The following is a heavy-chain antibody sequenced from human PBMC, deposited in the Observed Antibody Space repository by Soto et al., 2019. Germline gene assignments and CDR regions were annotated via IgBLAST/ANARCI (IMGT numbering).Heavy chain of an antibody. CDR1: GFTFSSYG. J-gene: IGHJ2*01. CDR2: IWDDGSNK. D-gene: IGHD3-22*01. CDR3: EKGDDDSSGYYVSWYFDF. V-gene: IGHV3-33*06. Sequence: QVQLVESGGGVVQPGRSLRLSCAASGFTFSSYGMHWVRQAPGKGLEWVAVIWDDGSNKYYADSVKGQFTISRDNSKNTLYQKMKSLRAVDTAVYCCEKGDDDSSGYYVSWYFDFWGRGTLVTVSS.